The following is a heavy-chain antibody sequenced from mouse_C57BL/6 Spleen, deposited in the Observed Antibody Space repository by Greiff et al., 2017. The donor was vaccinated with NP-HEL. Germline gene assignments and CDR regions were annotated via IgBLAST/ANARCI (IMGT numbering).Heavy chain of an antibody. V-gene: IGHV1-26*01. CDR3: ARADYSNYFDY. D-gene: IGHD2-5*01. CDR1: GYTFTDYY. J-gene: IGHJ2*01. Sequence: VQLQQSGPELVKPGASVKISCKASGYTFTDYYMNWVKQSHGKSLEWIGDINPNNGGTSYNQKFKGKATLTVAKSSSTAYMELRSLTSEDSAVYYCARADYSNYFDYWGQGTTLTVSS. CDR2: INPNNGGT.